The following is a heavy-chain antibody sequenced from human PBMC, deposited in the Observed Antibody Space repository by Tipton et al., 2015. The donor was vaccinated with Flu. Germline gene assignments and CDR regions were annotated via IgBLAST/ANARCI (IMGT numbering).Heavy chain of an antibody. CDR2: IYYDGSKK. CDR3: ARDATGTIAHLDH. CDR1: GFTFYSHG. D-gene: IGHD1-1*01. J-gene: IGHJ4*02. V-gene: IGHV3-33*01. Sequence: SGFTFYSHGIHWVRQAPGKGLEWVAVIYYDGSKKYYADSVKGRFTISRDNSRKTLYLQINSLRAEDTAVYYCARDATGTIAHLDHWGQGTLVTVSS.